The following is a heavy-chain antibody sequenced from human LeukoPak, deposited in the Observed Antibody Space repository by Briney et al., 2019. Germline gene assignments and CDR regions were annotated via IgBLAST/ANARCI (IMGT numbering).Heavy chain of an antibody. CDR2: ISSSSSTI. V-gene: IGHV3-48*01. J-gene: IGHJ4*02. Sequence: PGGSLRLSCAASGFTFSSYSMNWVRQAPGKGLEWVSYISSSSSTIYYADSVKGRFTISRDNAKNSLYLQMNSLRAEDTAVYYYAREKSGGADYWGQGTLVTVSS. D-gene: IGHD3-10*01. CDR1: GFTFSSYS. CDR3: AREKSGGADY.